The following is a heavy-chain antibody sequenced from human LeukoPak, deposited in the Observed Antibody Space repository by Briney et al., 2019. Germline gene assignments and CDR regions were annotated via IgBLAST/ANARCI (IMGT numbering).Heavy chain of an antibody. V-gene: IGHV4-34*01. D-gene: IGHD2-15*01. Sequence: TSETLSLTCAVSGGSFSGYYWSWIRQPPGKGLEWVGEINHSGSTNYNPSLKSRVTISVDTSKNQFSLKLSSVTAADTAVYYCARGPIYCSGGSCSYYYYYGMDVGGQGTTVTVSS. CDR2: INHSGST. CDR1: GGSFSGYY. CDR3: ARGPIYCSGGSCSYYYYYGMDV. J-gene: IGHJ6*02.